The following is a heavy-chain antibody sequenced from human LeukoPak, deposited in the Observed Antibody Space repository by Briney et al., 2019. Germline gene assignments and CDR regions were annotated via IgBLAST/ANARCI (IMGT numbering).Heavy chain of an antibody. CDR2: IYYTGST. CDR3: ARGLRSSSWFFDY. D-gene: IGHD6-13*01. CDR1: GHSISSYY. Sequence: SETLSLTCTVSGHSISSYYWNWIRQPPGKGLEWIGYIYYTGSTNCNPSLKSRVTMSVDTSKNQFCLKLNSVTAADTAVYYCARGLRSSSWFFDYWGQGTLVTVSS. V-gene: IGHV4-59*01. J-gene: IGHJ4*02.